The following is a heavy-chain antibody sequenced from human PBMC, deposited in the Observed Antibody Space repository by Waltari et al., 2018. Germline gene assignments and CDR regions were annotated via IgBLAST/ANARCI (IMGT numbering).Heavy chain of an antibody. D-gene: IGHD6-19*01. CDR2: VDPEDGET. J-gene: IGHJ3*02. Sequence: EVQLVQSGAEVKKPGATVKISCKASGYTFTDYYMHCVQQAPGKGLEWMGRVDPEDGETIYAEKFQGRVTITADTSTDTAYMELSSLRSEDTAVYYCAPSVAGRDAFDIWGQGTMVTVSS. CDR1: GYTFTDYY. CDR3: APSVAGRDAFDI. V-gene: IGHV1-69-2*01.